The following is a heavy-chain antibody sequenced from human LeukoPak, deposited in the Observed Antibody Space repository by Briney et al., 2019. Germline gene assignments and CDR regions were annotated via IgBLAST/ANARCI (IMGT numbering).Heavy chain of an antibody. D-gene: IGHD3-10*01. Sequence: GGSLRLSCAASGFTFSTYRMSWGRQAPGKGLEWVATIKQDGSEKHYVDSVKGRFTISRDNAKNSLYLQMNSLRAEDTAVYYCASFGDDYGSGYGGYNWFDPWGQGTLVSVSS. CDR2: IKQDGSEK. CDR1: GFTFSTYR. V-gene: IGHV3-7*01. CDR3: ASFGDDYGSGYGGYNWFDP. J-gene: IGHJ5*02.